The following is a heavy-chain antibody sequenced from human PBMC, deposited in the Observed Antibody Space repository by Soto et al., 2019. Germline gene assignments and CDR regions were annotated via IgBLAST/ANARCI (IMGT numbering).Heavy chain of an antibody. CDR3: ARFVTTLDS. V-gene: IGHV4-59*01. D-gene: IGHD4-17*01. Sequence: SETLSLTCTVPGGSISSYYWSWIRQPPGKGLEWIGYIYYSGSTNYNPSLKSRVTISVDTSKNQFSLKLSSVTAADTAVYYCARFVTTLDSWGQGTLVTVSS. J-gene: IGHJ4*02. CDR1: GGSISSYY. CDR2: IYYSGST.